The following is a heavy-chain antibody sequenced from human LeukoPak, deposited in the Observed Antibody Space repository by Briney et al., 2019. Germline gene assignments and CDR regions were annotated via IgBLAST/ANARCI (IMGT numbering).Heavy chain of an antibody. V-gene: IGHV4-34*01. CDR1: GGPFSGYY. CDR2: INHSGST. Sequence: SETLSLTCAVYGGPFSGYYWSWIRQPPGKGLEWIGEINHSGSTNYNPSLKSRVTISVDTSKNQFSLKLSSVTAADTAVYYCARPPFDPWGQGTLVTVSS. CDR3: ARPPFDP. J-gene: IGHJ5*02.